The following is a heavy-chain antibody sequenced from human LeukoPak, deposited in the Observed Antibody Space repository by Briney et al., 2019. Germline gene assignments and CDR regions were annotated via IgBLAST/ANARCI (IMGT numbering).Heavy chain of an antibody. CDR2: INHSGST. V-gene: IGHV4-34*01. Sequence: PSETLSLTCAVYGGPFRGCYWSWIPQPPGKGLEWIGEINHSGSTNYNPSLKSRVNISVDTSKNQFSLKLSSVTAADTAVYYCASYDYWGQGTLVTVSS. CDR3: ASYDY. CDR1: GGPFRGCY. J-gene: IGHJ4*02.